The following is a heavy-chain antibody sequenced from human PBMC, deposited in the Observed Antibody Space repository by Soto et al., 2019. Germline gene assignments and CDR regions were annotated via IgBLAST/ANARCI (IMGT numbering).Heavy chain of an antibody. V-gene: IGHV1-18*01. D-gene: IGHD3-3*01. CDR1: GYTFTSYG. CDR3: ARDPPLRFLEGLPRPYYYYGMDV. J-gene: IGHJ6*02. CDR2: ISAYNGNT. Sequence: ASVKVSCKASGYTFTSYGISWVRQAPGQGLEWMGWISAYNGNTNYAQKLQGRVTMTTDTSTSTAYMELRSLRSDDTAVYYCARDPPLRFLEGLPRPYYYYGMDVWGQGTTVTVSS.